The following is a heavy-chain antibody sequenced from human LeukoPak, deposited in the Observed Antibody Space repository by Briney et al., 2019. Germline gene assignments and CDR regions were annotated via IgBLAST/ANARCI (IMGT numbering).Heavy chain of an antibody. V-gene: IGHV4-34*01. D-gene: IGHD2-2*01. Sequence: SETLSLTCAVYGGSFSGYYWSWIRQAPGKGLEWIGEIYHSGSTNYNPSLKSRVTISVDKSKNQSSLKLSSVTAADTAVYYCAREGIVVVPAAIDYWGQGTLVTVSS. J-gene: IGHJ4*02. CDR3: AREGIVVVPAAIDY. CDR1: GGSFSGYY. CDR2: IYHSGST.